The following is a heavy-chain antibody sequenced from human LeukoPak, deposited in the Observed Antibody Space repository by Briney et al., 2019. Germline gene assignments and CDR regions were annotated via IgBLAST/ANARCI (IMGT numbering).Heavy chain of an antibody. CDR1: GYTFTSYY. Sequence: ASVKVSCKASGYTFTSYYMHWVRQAPGQGLEWMGIINPSGGSTSYAQKFQGRVTMTRDTSTSTVYMELSSLRSDDTAVYYCARDGEQWLVHGYWGQGTLVTVSS. J-gene: IGHJ4*02. CDR3: ARDGEQWLVHGY. CDR2: INPSGGST. D-gene: IGHD6-19*01. V-gene: IGHV1-46*01.